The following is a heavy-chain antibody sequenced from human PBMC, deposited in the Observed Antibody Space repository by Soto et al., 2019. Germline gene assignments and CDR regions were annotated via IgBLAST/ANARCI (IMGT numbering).Heavy chain of an antibody. V-gene: IGHV4-30-4*01. CDR2: IYYSGST. D-gene: IGHD4-17*01. J-gene: IGHJ4*02. Sequence: SETLSLTCTVSGGSISSGDYYWSWIRQPPGKGLEWIGYIYYSGSTYYNPSLKSRVTISVDTSKNQFSLKLSSVTAADTAVYYCARHDYGDYATQYYFDYWGQGTLVTVSS. CDR3: ARHDYGDYATQYYFDY. CDR1: GGSISSGDYY.